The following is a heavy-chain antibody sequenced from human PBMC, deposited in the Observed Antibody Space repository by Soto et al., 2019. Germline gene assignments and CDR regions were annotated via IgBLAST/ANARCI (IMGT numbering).Heavy chain of an antibody. CDR1: GFTFSSYS. J-gene: IGHJ6*02. Sequence: PGGSLRLSCAASGFTFSSYSMNWVRQAPGKWLEWVGRIKSKTDGGTTDYAAPVKGRFTISRDDSKNTLYLQMNSLKTEDTAMYYCARTSAAGKYYYGMDVWGQGTTVTVSS. V-gene: IGHV3-15*07. CDR2: IKSKTDGGTT. D-gene: IGHD6-13*01. CDR3: ARTSAAGKYYYGMDV.